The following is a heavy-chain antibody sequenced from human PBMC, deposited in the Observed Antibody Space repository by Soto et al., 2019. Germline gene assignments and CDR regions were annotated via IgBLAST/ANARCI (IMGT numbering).Heavy chain of an antibody. Sequence: EVQLVESGGGLVQPGGSLRLSCAASGFTFSTYSINWVRQAPGKGLDWVSYISSSSGAIYYADSGKGRFTISRDNAKNSVYLQMNSLRVEDTAVYYCTRGIHCSGGTCYGMIDFWGQGTLVTVSS. D-gene: IGHD2-15*01. J-gene: IGHJ4*02. V-gene: IGHV3-48*01. CDR2: ISSSSGAI. CDR1: GFTFSTYS. CDR3: TRGIHCSGGTCYGMIDF.